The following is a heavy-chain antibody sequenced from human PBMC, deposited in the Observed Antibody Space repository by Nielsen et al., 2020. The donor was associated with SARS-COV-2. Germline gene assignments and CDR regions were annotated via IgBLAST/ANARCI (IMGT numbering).Heavy chain of an antibody. V-gene: IGHV3-43D*03. Sequence: GESLKISCAASGFTFDDYAMHWVRQAPGKGLEWVSLISWDGGSTYYADSVKGRFTISRDNSKNSLYLQMNSLRAEDTALYYCAKDKEQLAESSGFDPWGQGTLVTVSS. CDR3: AKDKEQLAESSGFDP. CDR1: GFTFDDYA. J-gene: IGHJ5*02. D-gene: IGHD6-6*01. CDR2: ISWDGGST.